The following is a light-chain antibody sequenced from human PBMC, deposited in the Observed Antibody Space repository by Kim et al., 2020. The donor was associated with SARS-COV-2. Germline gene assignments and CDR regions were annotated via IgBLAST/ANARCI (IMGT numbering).Light chain of an antibody. Sequence: DIQMTQSPSSLAASVGDRVTIACRASQSISTYLNWYQQKPGKAPKHLVYAASTLQSGVPSRFSGSGSGTDFTLTITSLQPEDFATYYCQQSHSTPLLTFGGGTKVYIK. V-gene: IGKV1-39*01. CDR1: QSISTY. J-gene: IGKJ4*01. CDR3: QQSHSTPLLT. CDR2: AAS.